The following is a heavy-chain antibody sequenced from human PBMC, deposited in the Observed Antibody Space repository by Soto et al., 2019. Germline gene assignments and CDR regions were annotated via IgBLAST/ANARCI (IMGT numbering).Heavy chain of an antibody. CDR2: ISAYNGNT. CDR1: GYTFTSYG. CDR3: ARGLRPAARPTPDWFDP. D-gene: IGHD6-6*01. J-gene: IGHJ5*02. V-gene: IGHV1-18*01. Sequence: QVQLVQSGAEVKKPGASVKVSCKASGYTFTSYGISWVRQAPGQGLEWMGWISAYNGNTNYAQKLQGRVTMTTDTSTSTAYMELRSLRPDDTALYYCARGLRPAARPTPDWFDPWGQGTLVTVSS.